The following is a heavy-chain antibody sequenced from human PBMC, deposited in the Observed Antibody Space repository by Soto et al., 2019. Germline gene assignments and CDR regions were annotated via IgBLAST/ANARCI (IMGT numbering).Heavy chain of an antibody. CDR1: GNTFTNFG. V-gene: IGHV1-18*01. J-gene: IGHJ5*02. Sequence: QGQLVQSGVEVKKPVASVSVSCSASGNTFTNFGVTWVRQAPGQGLEWMGWLSPYTDDPSYAQKFQGRVTMTMDTSTNTAYLDLRSLTFDDTAVYYCARVIPGPEAWFHPWGQGTLVTVSS. CDR2: LSPYTDDP. CDR3: ARVIPGPEAWFHP. D-gene: IGHD2-21*01.